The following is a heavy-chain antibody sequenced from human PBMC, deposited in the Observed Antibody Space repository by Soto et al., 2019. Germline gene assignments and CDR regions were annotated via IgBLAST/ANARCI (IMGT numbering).Heavy chain of an antibody. J-gene: IGHJ3*02. D-gene: IGHD3-22*01. CDR2: ISGSGGST. CDR1: GFTSSSYA. V-gene: IGHV3-23*01. Sequence: EVQLLESGGGLVQPGGSLRLSCAASGFTSSSYAMSCVRQAPEKGLEWVSGISGSGGSTYYADSVKGRFTISRDNSKNTLYLQMNSLRAEDTAVYYCAKDRTITMIVVPHAFDIWGRGTMVTVSS. CDR3: AKDRTITMIVVPHAFDI.